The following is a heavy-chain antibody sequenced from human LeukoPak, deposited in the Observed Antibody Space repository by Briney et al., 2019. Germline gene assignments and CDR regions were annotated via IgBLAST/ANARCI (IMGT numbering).Heavy chain of an antibody. D-gene: IGHD3-3*01. J-gene: IGHJ5*02. CDR2: ISSSGSTI. V-gene: IGHV3-11*01. Sequence: EGSLRLSCAASGFTFSDYYMSWIRQAPGKGLEWVSYISSSGSTIYYADSVKGRFTISRDNAKNSLYLQMNSLRAEDTAVYYCARDGVTIFGVVDNWFDPWGQGTLVTVSS. CDR1: GFTFSDYY. CDR3: ARDGVTIFGVVDNWFDP.